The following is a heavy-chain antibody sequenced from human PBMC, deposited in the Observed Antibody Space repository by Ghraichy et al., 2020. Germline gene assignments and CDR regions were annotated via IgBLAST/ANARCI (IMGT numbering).Heavy chain of an antibody. CDR3: ARGWHYGSGSRPNAFDI. CDR2: INHSGST. CDR1: GGSFSGYY. J-gene: IGHJ3*02. Sequence: SETLSLTCAVYGGSFSGYYWSWIRQPPGKGLEWIGEINHSGSTNYNPSLKSRVTISVDTSKNQFSLKLSSVTAADTAVYYCARGWHYGSGSRPNAFDIWGQGTMVTVSS. V-gene: IGHV4-34*01. D-gene: IGHD3-10*01.